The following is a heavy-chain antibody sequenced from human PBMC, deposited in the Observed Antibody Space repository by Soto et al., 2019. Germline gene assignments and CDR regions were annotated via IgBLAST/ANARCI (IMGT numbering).Heavy chain of an antibody. Sequence: GGSLRLSCAASGFPFRIFPMHWARQAPGKGLEWVVVLSSDGSDTNYADSVKGRFTVSRDNSKNTLYLQMNSLRIEDTAVYYCAREDSTRTDDNYYYYGMDVWGQGTTVTVSS. J-gene: IGHJ6*02. CDR2: LSSDGSDT. V-gene: IGHV3-30-3*01. CDR1: GFPFRIFP. D-gene: IGHD2-2*01. CDR3: AREDSTRTDDNYYYYGMDV.